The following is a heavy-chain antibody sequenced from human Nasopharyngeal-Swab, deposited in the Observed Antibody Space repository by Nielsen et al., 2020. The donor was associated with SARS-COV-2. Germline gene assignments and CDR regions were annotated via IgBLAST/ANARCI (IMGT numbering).Heavy chain of an antibody. J-gene: IGHJ5*02. Sequence: ASVKVSCKVSGYTLTELSMHWVRQAPGKGLEWMGGFDPEDGETIYAQKFQGRVTMTEDTSTDTAYMELSSLRSEDTAVYYCATAAVAGNAGWFDPWGQGTLVAVSS. CDR3: ATAAVAGNAGWFDP. V-gene: IGHV1-24*01. CDR1: GYTLTELS. D-gene: IGHD6-19*01. CDR2: FDPEDGET.